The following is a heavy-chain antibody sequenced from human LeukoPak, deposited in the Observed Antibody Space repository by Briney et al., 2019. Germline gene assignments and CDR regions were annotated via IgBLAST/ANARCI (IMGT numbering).Heavy chain of an antibody. CDR1: GGSFSGYY. Sequence: SETLSLTCAVYGGSFSGYYWSWIRQPPGKGLEWIGEINHSGSTNYNPSLKSRVTMSVDTSKNQFSLKLSSVTAADTAVYYCAKSNGYGLVDIWGQGTMVTVSS. J-gene: IGHJ3*02. V-gene: IGHV4-34*01. CDR2: INHSGST. CDR3: AKSNGYGLVDI. D-gene: IGHD3-10*01.